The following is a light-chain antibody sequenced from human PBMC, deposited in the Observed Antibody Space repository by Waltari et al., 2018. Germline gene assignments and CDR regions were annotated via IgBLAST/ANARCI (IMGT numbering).Light chain of an antibody. J-gene: IGKJ1*01. CDR1: QGISSY. CDR2: AAS. CDR3: QQSYTPPSLT. V-gene: IGKV1-39*01. Sequence: DIQMTQSPSSLSASVGDRVTITCRASQGISSYLNWYQQKAGKAPKLLIYAASNLQNGVPARFRGRGSVTDFTLTSNSLQLEDFATYYCQQSYTPPSLTFGQGTKVEIK.